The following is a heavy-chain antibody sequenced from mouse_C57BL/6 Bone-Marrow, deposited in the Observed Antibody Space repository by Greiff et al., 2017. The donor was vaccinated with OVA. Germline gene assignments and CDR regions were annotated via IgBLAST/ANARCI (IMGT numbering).Heavy chain of an antibody. V-gene: IGHV5-16*01. CDR1: GFTFSDYY. D-gene: IGHD1-1*01. CDR3: ARDDYGSRTWYFDV. CDR2: INYDGSST. Sequence: EVKLVESEGGLVQPGSSMKLSCTASGFTFSDYYMAWVRQVPEKGLEWVANINYDGSSTYYLDSLKSRFIISRDNAKNILYLQMSSLKSEDTATYYCARDDYGSRTWYFDVWGTGTTVTVSS. J-gene: IGHJ1*03.